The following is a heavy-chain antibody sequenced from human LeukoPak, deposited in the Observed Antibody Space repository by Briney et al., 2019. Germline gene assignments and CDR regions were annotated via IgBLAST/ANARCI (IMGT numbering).Heavy chain of an antibody. CDR1: GFTFSSYG. D-gene: IGHD2-2*02. Sequence: GGSLRLSCAASGFTFSSYGMHWVRQAPGKGLEWVAVISYDGSNKYYADSVKGRFTISRDNSKNTLYLQMNSLRAEDTAVYYCAKDQGGGYCSSTSCYMDWFDPWGQGTLITVSS. CDR2: ISYDGSNK. J-gene: IGHJ5*02. V-gene: IGHV3-30*18. CDR3: AKDQGGGYCSSTSCYMDWFDP.